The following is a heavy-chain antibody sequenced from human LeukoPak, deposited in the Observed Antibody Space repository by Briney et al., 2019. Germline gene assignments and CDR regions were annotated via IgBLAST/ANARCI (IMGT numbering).Heavy chain of an antibody. Sequence: PGGSLRLSCAASGFTVSTNHMSWVRQAPGKGLEWVSVIYSGGSTDYADSAKDRFTISRDNSKNTIFLQMKSLRAEDTAVYYCVRGRSGTSFFDYWGQGTLVTVSS. CDR2: IYSGGST. D-gene: IGHD3-10*01. J-gene: IGHJ4*02. CDR3: VRGRSGTSFFDY. V-gene: IGHV3-66*01. CDR1: GFTVSTNH.